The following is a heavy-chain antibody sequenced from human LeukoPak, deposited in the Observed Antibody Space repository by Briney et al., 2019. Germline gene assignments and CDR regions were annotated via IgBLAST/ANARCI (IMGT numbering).Heavy chain of an antibody. CDR1: GGSFSGYY. J-gene: IGHJ6*01. CDR3: ARRPHLDIAAAVYYYYYGMDV. D-gene: IGHD6-13*01. Sequence: SETLSLTCAVYGGSFSGYYWSWIRQPPGKGLEWIGEIKHGGSTNYNPSLKSRVTISVDTSKNQFSLKLSSVTAAGTAVYYCARRPHLDIAAAVYYYYYGMDVWGQRTTVTDSP. CDR2: IKHGGST. V-gene: IGHV4-34*01.